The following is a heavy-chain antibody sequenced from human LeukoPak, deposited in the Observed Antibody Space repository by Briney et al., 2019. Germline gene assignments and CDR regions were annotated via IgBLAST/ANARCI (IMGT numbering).Heavy chain of an antibody. J-gene: IGHJ6*03. CDR1: GFSINSHY. D-gene: IGHD3-3*01. CDR2: IYDSGSA. Sequence: SETLSLTCTVSGFSINSHYWSWIRQPPGKGLEWIGFIYDSGSANYKSSLKSRVTMTVDTSKNQFSLKLNSVNAADTAVYYCARVLQNYYHMDVWGKGTTVTVSS. V-gene: IGHV4-59*11. CDR3: ARVLQNYYHMDV.